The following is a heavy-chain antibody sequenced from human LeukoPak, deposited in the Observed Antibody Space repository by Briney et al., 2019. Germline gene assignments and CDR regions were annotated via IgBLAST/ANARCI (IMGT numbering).Heavy chain of an antibody. CDR1: GGSISSSNW. Sequence: SETLSLTCAVSGGSISSSNWWSWIRQPPGKGLEWIGEINHSGSTKYNPSLKSRVTISVDTSKDQFSLKLSSVTAADTAVYYCARRPFVTTDFYWGQGTLVTVSS. CDR2: INHSGST. D-gene: IGHD4-17*01. J-gene: IGHJ4*02. CDR3: ARRPFVTTDFY. V-gene: IGHV4-4*02.